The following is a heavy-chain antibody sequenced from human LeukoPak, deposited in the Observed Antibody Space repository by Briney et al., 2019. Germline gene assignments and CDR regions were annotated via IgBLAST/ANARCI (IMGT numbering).Heavy chain of an antibody. J-gene: IGHJ4*02. CDR1: GFIFSNYA. Sequence: PGGSLRLSCAASGFIFSNYAVHWGRQAPGKGLEWVAVISHDGYHEHYADPVKGRFTLSRDNSKNTVFLQMGSLRAEDTAVYYCARAEPSPTNVNRGVIDCWGQGTLVTVSS. V-gene: IGHV3-30*04. CDR3: ARAEPSPTNVNRGVIDC. CDR2: ISHDGYHE. D-gene: IGHD3-10*01.